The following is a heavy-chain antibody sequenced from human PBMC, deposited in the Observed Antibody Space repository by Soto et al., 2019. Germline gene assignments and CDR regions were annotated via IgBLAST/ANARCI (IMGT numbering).Heavy chain of an antibody. D-gene: IGHD2-21*02. CDR2: IYYTGSS. CDR3: VRVAYCGGDCYLRGAFDI. J-gene: IGHJ3*02. CDR1: GGSISSGAYY. V-gene: IGHV4-31*03. Sequence: PSETLSLTCTVSGGSISSGAYYWSWIRQHPGKGLEWIGYIYYTGSSYYNPSLKSRVTISVDTSKNQFSLKLSSVTAADTAVYYCVRVAYCGGDCYLRGAFDIWGQGTMVTVSS.